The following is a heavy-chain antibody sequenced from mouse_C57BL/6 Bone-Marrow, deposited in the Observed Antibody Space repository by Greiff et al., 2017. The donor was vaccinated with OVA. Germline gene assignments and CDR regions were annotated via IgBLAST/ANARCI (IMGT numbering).Heavy chain of an antibody. Sequence: EVQLVESGGGLVQPGESLKLSCESTEYEFPSHDMSWVRKTPEKRLELVAAINSDGGSTYYPDTMESRFIISRDNSKKTLYLQMSSLRSEDTSLDDCERQGVWGHWYFDVWGTGTTVTVSS. CDR1: EYEFPSHD. CDR3: ERQGVWGHWYFDV. V-gene: IGHV5-2*01. CDR2: INSDGGST. D-gene: IGHD4-1*01. J-gene: IGHJ1*03.